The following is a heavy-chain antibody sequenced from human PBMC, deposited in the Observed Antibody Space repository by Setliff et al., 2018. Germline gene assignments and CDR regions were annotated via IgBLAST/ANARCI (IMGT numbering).Heavy chain of an antibody. Sequence: PSETLSLTCTVSGGSISSSRYYWGWIRQPPGKGLEWIGSIYYSGSTYYNPSLKSRVTISVDTSKNQFSLRLNSETAADTAVYYCARLRGAFDYWGQGTLVTVSS. CDR1: GGSISSSRYY. V-gene: IGHV4-39*07. CDR3: ARLRGAFDY. D-gene: IGHD3-16*01. J-gene: IGHJ4*02. CDR2: IYYSGST.